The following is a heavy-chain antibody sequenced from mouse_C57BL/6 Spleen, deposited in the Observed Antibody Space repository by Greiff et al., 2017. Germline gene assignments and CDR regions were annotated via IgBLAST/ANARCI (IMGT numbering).Heavy chain of an antibody. CDR2: INPNNGGT. CDR1: GYTFTDYY. J-gene: IGHJ4*01. CDR3: ARGGSSGVMDY. Sequence: EVQLQQSGPELVKPGASVKISCKASGYTFTDYYMNWVKQSHGKSLEWIGDINPNNGGTSYNQKFKGKATLTVDKSSSTAYMELRSLTSEDSAVYYCARGGSSGVMDYWGQGTSVTVSS. V-gene: IGHV1-26*01. D-gene: IGHD1-1*01.